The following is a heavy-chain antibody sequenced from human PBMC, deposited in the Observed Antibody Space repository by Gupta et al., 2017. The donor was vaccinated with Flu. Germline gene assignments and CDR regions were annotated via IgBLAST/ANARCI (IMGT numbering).Heavy chain of an antibody. D-gene: IGHD3-16*01. CDR3: ARHAEVPVIREGFDC. Sequence: QAPGKGLEWIGYIFYGGNTLYNPSLKSRVTMSIDTSKNQFSLKLTSVTAADTAVYYCARHAEVPVIREGFDCWGQGTLVTVSS. CDR2: IFYGGNT. V-gene: IGHV4-59*08. J-gene: IGHJ4*02.